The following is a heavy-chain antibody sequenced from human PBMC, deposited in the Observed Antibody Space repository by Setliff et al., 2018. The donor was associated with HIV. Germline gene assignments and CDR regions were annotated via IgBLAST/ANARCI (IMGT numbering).Heavy chain of an antibody. D-gene: IGHD3-10*01. CDR2: INPNIGGT. CDR3: ARGKGVGGVIITGGLDV. J-gene: IGHJ6*04. Sequence: GASVKVSCKASGYTFTGYHIHWVRQAPGQGLEWVGWINPNIGGTNSAQKFQGRVTMTRDTSISTAYMELSSLTSEDTAVYYCARGKGVGGVIITGGLDVWGKGTTVTVSS. CDR1: GYTFTGYH. V-gene: IGHV1-2*02.